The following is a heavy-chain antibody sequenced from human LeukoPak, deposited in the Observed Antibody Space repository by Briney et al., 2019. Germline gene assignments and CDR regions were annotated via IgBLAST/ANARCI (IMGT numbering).Heavy chain of an antibody. V-gene: IGHV1-18*01. CDR1: GYTSRTYG. D-gene: IGHD1-1*01. CDR2: ISFHNGNT. CDR3: ARDVPGSIGTTARFDP. J-gene: IGHJ5*02. Sequence: ASVKVSCKCSGYTSRTYGISWMRQAPGQGLEWMGWISFHNGNTNYAQKFHGRLTMTTDTSTSTAYMELRSLRSDDTGVYYCARDVPGSIGTTARFDPWGQGTLVTVSS.